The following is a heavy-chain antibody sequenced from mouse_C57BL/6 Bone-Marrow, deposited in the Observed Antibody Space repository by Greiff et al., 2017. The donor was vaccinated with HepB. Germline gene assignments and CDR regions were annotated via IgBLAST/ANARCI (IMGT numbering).Heavy chain of an antibody. D-gene: IGHD4-1*02. CDR2: INPNNGGT. CDR3: ARPTTGSYYFDY. J-gene: IGHJ2*01. V-gene: IGHV1-18*01. CDR1: GYTFTDYN. Sequence: EVQLQESGPELVKPGASVKIPCKASGYTFTDYNMDWVKQSHGKSLEWIGDINPNNGGTIYNQKFKGKATLTVDKSSSTAYMELRSLTSEDTAVYYCARPTTGSYYFDYWGQGTTLTVSS.